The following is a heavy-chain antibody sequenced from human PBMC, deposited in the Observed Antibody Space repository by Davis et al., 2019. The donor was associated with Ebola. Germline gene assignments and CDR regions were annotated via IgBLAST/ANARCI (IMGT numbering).Heavy chain of an antibody. D-gene: IGHD4-11*01. CDR2: FDPEDGET. V-gene: IGHV1-24*01. Sequence: ASVKVSCKVSGYTLTELSMHWVRQAPGKGLEWMGGFDPEDGETIYAQKFQGRVTMTEDTSTDTAYMELSSLRSEDTAVYYCARGGSTVTTNWFDPWGQGTLVTVSS. J-gene: IGHJ5*02. CDR1: GYTLTELS. CDR3: ARGGSTVTTNWFDP.